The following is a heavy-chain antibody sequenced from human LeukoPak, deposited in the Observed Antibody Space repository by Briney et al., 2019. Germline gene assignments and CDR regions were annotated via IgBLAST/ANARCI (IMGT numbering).Heavy chain of an antibody. CDR1: GFTFNGYW. Sequence: GGSLRLSCAASGFTFNGYWMLWVRQAPGKGLVWVSRLSNDGTITDYAASVRGRFTISRDNAKNTLYLQMNSLRADDTAVYYCGKDYWGSVDYWGQGTLVTVSS. CDR2: LSNDGTIT. J-gene: IGHJ4*02. V-gene: IGHV3-74*01. CDR3: GKDYWGSVDY. D-gene: IGHD7-27*01.